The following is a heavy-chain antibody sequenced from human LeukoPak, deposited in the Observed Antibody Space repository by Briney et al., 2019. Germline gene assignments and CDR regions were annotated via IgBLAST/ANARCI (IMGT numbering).Heavy chain of an antibody. V-gene: IGHV1-69*13. CDR3: ARDSHYLSSSWPYFDY. CDR2: IIPIFGTA. CDR1: GGTFSSYA. J-gene: IGHJ4*02. Sequence: ASVKVSCKASGGTFSSYAISWVRQAPGQGLEWMGGIIPIFGTANYAQKFQGRVTITADESTSTAYTELSSLRSEDTAVYYCARDSHYLSSSWPYFDYWGQGTLVTVSS. D-gene: IGHD6-13*01.